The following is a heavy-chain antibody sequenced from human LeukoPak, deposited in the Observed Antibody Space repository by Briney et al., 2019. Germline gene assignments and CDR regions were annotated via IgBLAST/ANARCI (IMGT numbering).Heavy chain of an antibody. V-gene: IGHV1-24*01. CDR2: FDPEDGET. J-gene: IGHJ4*02. Sequence: GASVKVSCKVSGYTLTELSMHWVRQAPGKGLEWMGGFDPEDGETIYAQKFQGRVTMTTDTSTSTAYMELRSLRSDVTAVYYCARVGYFGSGNYYNDRGAFDYWGQGTLVTVSS. CDR1: GYTLTELS. D-gene: IGHD3-10*01. CDR3: ARVGYFGSGNYYNDRGAFDY.